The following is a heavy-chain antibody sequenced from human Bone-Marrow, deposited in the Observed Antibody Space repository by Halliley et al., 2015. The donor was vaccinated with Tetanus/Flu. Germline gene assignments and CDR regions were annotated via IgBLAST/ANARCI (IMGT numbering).Heavy chain of an antibody. Sequence: LEWVANIKQDGSEKYYVDSVKGRFTISGDNAKNSLYLQMNSLRAEDTAVYFCARASVTRSFDYWGQGTLVTVSS. CDR2: IKQDGSEK. V-gene: IGHV3-7*04. J-gene: IGHJ4*02. CDR3: ARASVTRSFDY. D-gene: IGHD4-17*01.